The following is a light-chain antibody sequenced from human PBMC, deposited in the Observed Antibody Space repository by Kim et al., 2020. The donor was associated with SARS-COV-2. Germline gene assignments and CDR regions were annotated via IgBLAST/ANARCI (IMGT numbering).Light chain of an antibody. CDR1: QSPSNN. CDR3: EQYNSWPPT. CDR2: ATS. V-gene: IGKV3-15*01. Sequence: SVSPGEGATLSCRASQSPSNNLAWYQQKPGQAPRIIIFATSTRATGIPARFSGSGSGTEFTLTINSLQSEDFAVYYCEQYNSWPPTFGGGTKLEI. J-gene: IGKJ4*01.